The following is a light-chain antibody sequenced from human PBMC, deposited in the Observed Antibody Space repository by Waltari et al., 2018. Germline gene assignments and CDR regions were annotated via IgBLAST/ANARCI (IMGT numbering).Light chain of an antibody. CDR3: CSYAGSSTSSVV. J-gene: IGLJ1*01. CDR1: RRDVGGYYL. V-gene: IGLV2-23*02. CDR2: AVT. Sequence: QSALTQPASVSGSPGQSITISCSGSRRDVGGYYLVSWSQQRPGKAPKLIIYAVTKRPSGVSHRFSGSKSGNTASLTISGLQAEDEADYYCCSYAGSSTSSVVFGGGTKVIVL.